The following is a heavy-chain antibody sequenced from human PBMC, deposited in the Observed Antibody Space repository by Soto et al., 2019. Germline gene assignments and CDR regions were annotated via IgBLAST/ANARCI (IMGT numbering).Heavy chain of an antibody. Sequence: QVQLVESGGGVVQPGRSLRLSCAASGFTFSTYAMHWVRQAPGKGLEWVAVISYDGSNKYYADSVKGRFTISRDNSKNTLYLQMNSLRVEDTGLYYCARVGYCIGSSCMRGAMDVWGQGTTATVSS. CDR2: ISYDGSNK. V-gene: IGHV3-30-3*01. CDR1: GFTFSTYA. J-gene: IGHJ6*02. CDR3: ARVGYCIGSSCMRGAMDV. D-gene: IGHD2-15*01.